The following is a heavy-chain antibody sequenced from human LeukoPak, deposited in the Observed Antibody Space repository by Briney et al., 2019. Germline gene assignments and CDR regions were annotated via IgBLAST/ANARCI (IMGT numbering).Heavy chain of an antibody. J-gene: IGHJ6*04. Sequence: PGGSLRLSCAASGFTFSSYGMTWVRQAPGKGLEWVSSISGSGDSTYYADSVKGRFTIPRDNSRNTLFLQMNSLRAEDTAVYYCAELGITMIGGVWGKGTTVTISS. D-gene: IGHD3-10*02. CDR2: ISGSGDST. CDR3: AELGITMIGGV. V-gene: IGHV3-23*01. CDR1: GFTFSSYG.